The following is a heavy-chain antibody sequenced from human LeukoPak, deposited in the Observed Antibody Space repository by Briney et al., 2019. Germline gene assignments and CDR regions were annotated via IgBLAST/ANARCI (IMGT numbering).Heavy chain of an antibody. Sequence: SETLSLTCTVSGGSISSGDYYWSWIRQHPGKGLEWIGYIYYSGDTYYNPSLKSRVTISMDTSGNQFSLKLSSVTAADTAVYYCARDFNYYGSGSFWFDPRGQGTLVTVSS. J-gene: IGHJ5*02. CDR3: ARDFNYYGSGSFWFDP. CDR1: GGSISSGDYY. V-gene: IGHV4-31*02. D-gene: IGHD3-10*01. CDR2: IYYSGDT.